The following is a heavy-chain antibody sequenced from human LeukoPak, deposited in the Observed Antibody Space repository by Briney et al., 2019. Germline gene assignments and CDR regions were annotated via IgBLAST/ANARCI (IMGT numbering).Heavy chain of an antibody. Sequence: GGSLRLSCAASGFTVSSNYMSWVCQAPGKGLEWVSAISGSGGSTYYADSVKGRFTISRDNSKNTLYLQMNSLRAEDTAVYYCAKARGAARGLVDYWGQGTLVTVSS. J-gene: IGHJ4*02. D-gene: IGHD6-6*01. V-gene: IGHV3-23*01. CDR1: GFTVSSNY. CDR2: ISGSGGST. CDR3: AKARGAARGLVDY.